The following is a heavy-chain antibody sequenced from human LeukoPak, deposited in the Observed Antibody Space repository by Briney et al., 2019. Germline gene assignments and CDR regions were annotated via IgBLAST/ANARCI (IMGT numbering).Heavy chain of an antibody. J-gene: IGHJ3*02. CDR1: GYTFTSYY. D-gene: IGHD1-26*01. Sequence: ASVKVSCKASGYTFTSYYIHWVRQAPGQGLEWMGIVNPSAGSATYAQKFQGRVTMTRDTSTTTVYMELSSLRSEDTAVYYCARDIGTDAFDIWGQGTMVTVSP. V-gene: IGHV1-46*01. CDR3: ARDIGTDAFDI. CDR2: VNPSAGSA.